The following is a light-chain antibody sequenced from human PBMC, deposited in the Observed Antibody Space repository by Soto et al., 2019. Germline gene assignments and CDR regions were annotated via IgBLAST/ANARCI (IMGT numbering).Light chain of an antibody. Sequence: EIVMTQSPATLSVSPGERATLSCRASQSVSSNLAWDQQKPGQAPRLLIYGASTRATGIQARFSGSGSGTEVTLSITSLQSEDFALYSCQQYNNCPLTWTYGQGTKVEIK. V-gene: IGKV3-15*01. CDR1: QSVSSN. CDR2: GAS. CDR3: QQYNNCPLTWT. J-gene: IGKJ1*01.